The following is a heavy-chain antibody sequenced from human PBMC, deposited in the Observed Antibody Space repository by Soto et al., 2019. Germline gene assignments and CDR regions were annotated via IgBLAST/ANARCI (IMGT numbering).Heavy chain of an antibody. J-gene: IGHJ4*02. V-gene: IGHV3-30-3*01. Sequence: QVQLVESGGGEVQPGTSLRLSCAASGFTFSRSPMHWVHQAPGKGLDWVGLISADGSSQHYADSVRGRFIISRDNFRSTVSLQMVRMRAEDTAVYYCARPVVSGTPDYWGQGTLVSVSS. CDR2: ISADGSSQ. D-gene: IGHD2-15*01. CDR1: GFTFSRSP. CDR3: ARPVVSGTPDY.